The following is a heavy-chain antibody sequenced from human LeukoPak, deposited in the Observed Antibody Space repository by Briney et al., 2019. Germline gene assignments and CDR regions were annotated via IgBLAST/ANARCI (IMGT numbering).Heavy chain of an antibody. D-gene: IGHD5-18*01. CDR1: GFTLSSRG. CDR3: VKDQDSTGYSYGSYYFDP. V-gene: IGHV3-30*18. Sequence: PGRSLRLSCVASGFTLSSRGMHWVRQAPGKGLEWVATISYDGNNRFYVDSVKGRFSISRDTSRNTLYLQMSSLRDEDTAVYYCVKDQDSTGYSYGSYYFDPWGQGTPVTVSS. J-gene: IGHJ4*02. CDR2: ISYDGNNR.